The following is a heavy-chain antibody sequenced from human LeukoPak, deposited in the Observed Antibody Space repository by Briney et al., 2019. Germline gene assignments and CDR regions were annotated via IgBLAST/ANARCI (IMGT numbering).Heavy chain of an antibody. V-gene: IGHV7-4-1*02. CDR2: INTNTGNP. CDR3: EGSSWYRGYDAFDI. D-gene: IGHD6-13*01. CDR1: GYTFTSYA. J-gene: IGHJ3*02. Sequence: ASVKLSCKASGYTFTSYAMNWVRQAPGQGLEWMGWINTNTGNPTYAQGFTGRFVFSLDTSVTTAYLQISSLKAEDTAVYYCEGSSWYRGYDAFDIWGQGTMVTVSS.